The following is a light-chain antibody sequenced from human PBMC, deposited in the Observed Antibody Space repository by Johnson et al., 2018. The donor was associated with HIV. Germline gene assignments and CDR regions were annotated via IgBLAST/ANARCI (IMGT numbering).Light chain of an antibody. CDR1: SSNIGNNY. Sequence: QSVLTQPPSVSAAPGQKVTISCSGSSSNIGNNYVSWYQQLPGTAPKLLIYENNKRPSGIPDRFSGSKSGTSATLGITGLQTGDEAAYYCETWDNSMSAYVFGTGTKVTVL. CDR2: ENN. V-gene: IGLV1-51*01. J-gene: IGLJ1*01. CDR3: ETWDNSMSAYV.